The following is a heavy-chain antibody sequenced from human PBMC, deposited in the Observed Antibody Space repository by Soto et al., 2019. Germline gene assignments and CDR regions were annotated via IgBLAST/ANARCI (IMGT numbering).Heavy chain of an antibody. CDR1: GGTFSSYS. V-gene: IGHV1-69*13. CDR2: IIPLFGTT. D-gene: IGHD1-1*01. CDR3: ARSSSKRLDV. J-gene: IGHJ6*02. Sequence: GXSVKVSCKSSGGTFSSYSVSWVRQAPGQGLEWLGGIIPLFGTTNYSQHFQGRVTITADESTRTHYMELSSLRAEDTAVYYCARSSSKRLDVWGQGTTVTVSS.